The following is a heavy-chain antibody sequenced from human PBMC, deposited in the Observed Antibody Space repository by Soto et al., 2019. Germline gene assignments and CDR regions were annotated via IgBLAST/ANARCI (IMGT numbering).Heavy chain of an antibody. V-gene: IGHV4-30-4*01. CDR3: ASSSLYSMDV. J-gene: IGHJ6*02. CDR1: GGCISSGYYY. CDR2: IYYSGNT. Sequence: PSETLSLTCSVAGGCISSGYYYWSWIRQPPGKGLEWIGNIYYSGNTYYNPSLKSRLIISIDTSKNQFSLKVGYVTAADTAVYYCASSSLYSMDVWGQGTTVTVSS.